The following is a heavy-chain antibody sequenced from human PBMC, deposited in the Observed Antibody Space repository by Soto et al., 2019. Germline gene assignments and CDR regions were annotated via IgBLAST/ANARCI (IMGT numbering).Heavy chain of an antibody. J-gene: IGHJ2*01. CDR1: GGSISSSKW. CDR3: PSQDDSSSTDASVLVNGYSDL. D-gene: IGHD6-6*01. Sequence: QMQLQESGPGLVRPSGTLSLTCGVSGGSISSSKWWTWVRQPPGKGPGWIGEKYPSGSTNYNPSLPGRVTISLDKSKNHFSRTLTSVTAADTAMYYCPSQDDSSSTDASVLVNGYSDLWGRGILVTVSS. V-gene: IGHV4-4*02. CDR2: KYPSGST.